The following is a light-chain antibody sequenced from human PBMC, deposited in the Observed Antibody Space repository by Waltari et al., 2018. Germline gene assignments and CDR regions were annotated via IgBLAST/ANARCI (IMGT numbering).Light chain of an antibody. V-gene: IGLV2-23*02. J-gene: IGLJ2*01. CDR2: EVT. Sequence: QSALTPPASGSGAPGPSIPIPCPGTSSDSGGYKLASGDQQHPGKAPKVMIYEVTKRPSGVSDRFSGSRSGNTASLTISGLQPEDEADYYCCSYAGSGTLDVVFGGGTKLTVL. CDR3: CSYAGSGTLDVV. CDR1: SSDSGGYKL.